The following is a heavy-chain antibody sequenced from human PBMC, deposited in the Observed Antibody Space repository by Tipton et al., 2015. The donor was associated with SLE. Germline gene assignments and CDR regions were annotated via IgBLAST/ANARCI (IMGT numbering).Heavy chain of an antibody. CDR2: ISSSSSYI. Sequence: SLRLSCAASGFTFSSYSMNWVRQAPGKGLEWVSSISSSSSYIYYADSVKGRFTISRDNAKNSLYLQMNSLRAEDTAVYYCARLTWVVEMDTPFDYWGQGTLVTVSS. CDR1: GFTFSSYS. V-gene: IGHV3-21*01. D-gene: IGHD5-24*01. J-gene: IGHJ4*02. CDR3: ARLTWVVEMDTPFDY.